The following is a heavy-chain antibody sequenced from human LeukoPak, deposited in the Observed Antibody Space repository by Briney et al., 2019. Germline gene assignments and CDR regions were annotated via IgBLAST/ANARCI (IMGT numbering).Heavy chain of an antibody. J-gene: IGHJ3*02. CDR3: ARGHYGDYAEDAFDI. Sequence: ASVKVSCKSSGYTFTDYYIHWVRQAPGQGLEWMGWINPNNGGTNYAQKFQGRVTMTRDTSISTAYMDLSRLTSDDTAIFYCARGHYGDYAEDAFDIWGRGTMVTVSS. CDR1: GYTFTDYY. CDR2: INPNNGGT. V-gene: IGHV1-2*02. D-gene: IGHD4-17*01.